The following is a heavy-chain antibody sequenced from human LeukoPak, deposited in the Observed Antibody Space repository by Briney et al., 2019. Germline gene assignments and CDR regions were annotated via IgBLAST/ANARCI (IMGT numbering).Heavy chain of an antibody. D-gene: IGHD3-22*01. Sequence: PGGSLRLSCAASGFTFSSYSMNWVRQAPGKGLEWVSSISSSSSYIYYADSVKGRFTISRDNAKNSLYLQMNSLRAEDTAAYYCARGIRTDVYYYDSSGYSAFDYWGQGTLVTVSS. CDR2: ISSSSSYI. CDR1: GFTFSSYS. J-gene: IGHJ4*02. V-gene: IGHV3-21*01. CDR3: ARGIRTDVYYYDSSGYSAFDY.